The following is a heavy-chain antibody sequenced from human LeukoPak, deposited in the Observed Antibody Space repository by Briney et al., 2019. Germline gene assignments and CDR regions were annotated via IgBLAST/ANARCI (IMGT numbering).Heavy chain of an antibody. Sequence: PSETLSLTCTVSGGSISSSSYFWGWIRQPPGKGLEWIGNIYYSGSTYYNPSLKSRVTISVDTSKNQFSLKLSSVTAADTAVYYCARRLAAAFDYWGQGTLVTVSS. V-gene: IGHV4-39*01. CDR2: IYYSGST. D-gene: IGHD6-13*01. CDR1: GGSISSSSYF. J-gene: IGHJ4*02. CDR3: ARRLAAAFDY.